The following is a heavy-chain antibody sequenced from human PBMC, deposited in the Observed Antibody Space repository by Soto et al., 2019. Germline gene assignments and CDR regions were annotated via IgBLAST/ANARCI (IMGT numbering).Heavy chain of an antibody. CDR2: IYHSGST. D-gene: IGHD4-17*01. J-gene: IGHJ3*02. CDR3: ARDGFYGDPYKGGAFDI. CDR1: SGSISSSNW. V-gene: IGHV4-4*02. Sequence: SETLSLTCAVSSGSISSSNWWSWVRQPPGKGLEWIGEIYHSGSTNYNPSLKSRVTISVDKSKNQFSLKLSSVTAADTAVYYCARDGFYGDPYKGGAFDIWGQGTMVTVSS.